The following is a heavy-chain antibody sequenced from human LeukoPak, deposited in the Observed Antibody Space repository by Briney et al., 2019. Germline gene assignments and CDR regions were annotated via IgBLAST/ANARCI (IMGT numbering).Heavy chain of an antibody. CDR2: IRYDGSNK. Sequence: GGSLRLSCAASGFTFSSYGMHWVRQAPGKGLEWVAFIRYDGSNKYYADSVKGRFTISRDNSKNTLYLQMNSLRAEDTAVYYCARPSGSYSWAFDIWGQGTMVTVSS. V-gene: IGHV3-30*02. D-gene: IGHD1-26*01. CDR1: GFTFSSYG. J-gene: IGHJ3*02. CDR3: ARPSGSYSWAFDI.